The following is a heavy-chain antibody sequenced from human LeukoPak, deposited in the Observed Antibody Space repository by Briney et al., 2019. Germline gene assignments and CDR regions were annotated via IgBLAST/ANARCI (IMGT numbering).Heavy chain of an antibody. CDR2: IINDGSRT. D-gene: IGHD3-10*01. CDR3: ARGSGLEFGESKGGY. Sequence: PGASLRLSCAASGFTFSSYWMHWVRQAPGKGLVWVSHIINDGSRTSYADSVKGRFTISRDNAKNTVYLQMNSLRAEDTAVYYCARGSGLEFGESKGGYWGQGTLVTVSS. J-gene: IGHJ4*02. V-gene: IGHV3-74*01. CDR1: GFTFSSYW.